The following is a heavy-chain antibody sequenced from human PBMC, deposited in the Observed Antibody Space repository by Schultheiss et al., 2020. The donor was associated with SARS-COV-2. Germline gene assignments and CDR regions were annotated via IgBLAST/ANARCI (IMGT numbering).Heavy chain of an antibody. J-gene: IGHJ4*02. CDR1: GFSLSTSGMC. CDR3: ERILWFGELRIFDY. CDR2: IDWDDDK. V-gene: IGHV2-70*01. D-gene: IGHD3-10*01. Sequence: SGPTLVKPTQTLTLTCTFSGFSLSTSGMCVSWIRQPPGKALEWLALIDWDDDKYYSTSLKTRLTISKDTSKNQVVLTMTNMDPVDTATYYCERILWFGELRIFDYWGQGTLVTVSS.